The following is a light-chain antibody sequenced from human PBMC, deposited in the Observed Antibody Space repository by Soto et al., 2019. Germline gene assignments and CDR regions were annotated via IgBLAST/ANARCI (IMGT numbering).Light chain of an antibody. Sequence: EIVMTQSPAPLSGSPGESATCCSRASQSGSSNLGWYQQKPGHPPRLLSYGASARATGIPARFSGSGSGTEFTLTTSSLKSEDFAVYCCQQYNNWWTFGKGTKVDIK. CDR2: GAS. CDR3: QQYNNWWT. CDR1: QSGSSN. V-gene: IGKV3-15*01. J-gene: IGKJ1*01.